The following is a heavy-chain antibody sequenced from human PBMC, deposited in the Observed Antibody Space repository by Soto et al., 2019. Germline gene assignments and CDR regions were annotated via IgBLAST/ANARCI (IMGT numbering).Heavy chain of an antibody. CDR1: GFTFSGSA. J-gene: IGHJ4*02. D-gene: IGHD2-15*01. CDR2: IRSKANSYAT. CDR3: LGCSGGSCPN. Sequence: EVQLVESGGGLVQPGGSLKLSCAASGFTFSGSAMHWVRQASGKGLEWVGRIRSKANSYATAYAASVKGRFTISRDDSMNTAYLQMNSLKTEDTAVYYCLGCSGGSCPNGGQGTLVTVSS. V-gene: IGHV3-73*02.